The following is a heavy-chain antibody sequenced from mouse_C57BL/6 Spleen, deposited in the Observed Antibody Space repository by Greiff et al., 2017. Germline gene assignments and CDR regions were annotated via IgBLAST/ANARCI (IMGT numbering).Heavy chain of an antibody. D-gene: IGHD3-3*01. CDR1: GYTFTSYW. V-gene: IGHV1-50*01. J-gene: IGHJ3*01. Sequence: VQLQQPGAELVKPGASVKLSCKASGYTFTSYWMQWVKQRPGQGLEWIGEIDPSDSYTNYNQKFKGKATLTVDTSSSTAYMQLSSLTSEDSAVYYCAGRGTTWFAYWGQGTLVTVSA. CDR2: IDPSDSYT. CDR3: AGRGTTWFAY.